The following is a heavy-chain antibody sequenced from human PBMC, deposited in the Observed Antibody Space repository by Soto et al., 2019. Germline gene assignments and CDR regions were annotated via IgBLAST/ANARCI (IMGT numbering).Heavy chain of an antibody. CDR1: GYAFEVAW. CDR3: TTGRRDYYGNSYMDL. Sequence: EMQLGESGGGLVKPGGSLRLSCEVSGYAFEVAWMNWVRQAPGKGLEWVGRIKSKPDGGTTEYAAPVEGRFTISRDDSKSTLYLQMNSLRTEDTAVYYGTTGRRDYYGNSYMDLWGKGTTVTVSS. CDR2: IKSKPDGGTT. V-gene: IGHV3-15*01. D-gene: IGHD3-22*01. J-gene: IGHJ6*03.